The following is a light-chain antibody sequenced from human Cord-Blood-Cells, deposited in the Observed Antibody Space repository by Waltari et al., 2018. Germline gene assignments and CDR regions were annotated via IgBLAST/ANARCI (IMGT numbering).Light chain of an antibody. Sequence: QSALTQPASVSGSPGPSITLPCTGTTSDVGGYTFVPCYQQHPAKAPKLMIYDVSNRPSGVSNRFSGSKSGNTASLTISGLQAEDEADYYCSSYTSSSTLYVFGTGTKVTVL. V-gene: IGLV2-14*01. CDR1: TSDVGGYTF. J-gene: IGLJ1*01. CDR3: SSYTSSSTLYV. CDR2: DVS.